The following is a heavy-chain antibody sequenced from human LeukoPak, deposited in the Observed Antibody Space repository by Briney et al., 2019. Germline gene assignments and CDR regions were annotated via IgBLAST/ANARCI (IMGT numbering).Heavy chain of an antibody. D-gene: IGHD3-22*01. Sequence: PGGSLRLSCAASGFTFSSYEMNWVRQAPGKGLEWVGRTRNKANSYTTEYAASVKGRFTISRDDSKKSLYLQMNSLKTEDTAVYYCAREPAPHYYDSSGYSRDYYYYYYMDVWGKGTTVSISS. CDR3: AREPAPHYYDSSGYSRDYYYYYYMDV. V-gene: IGHV3-72*01. CDR1: GFTFSSYE. J-gene: IGHJ6*03. CDR2: TRNKANSYTT.